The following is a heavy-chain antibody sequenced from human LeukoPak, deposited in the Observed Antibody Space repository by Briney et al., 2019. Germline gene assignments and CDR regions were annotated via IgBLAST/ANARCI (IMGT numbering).Heavy chain of an antibody. CDR3: AKEGNLDCSSTSCPSGYYYYMDV. V-gene: IGHV3-30*02. CDR1: GFTFSSFA. CDR2: IQSDGSDE. Sequence: GGSLRFSCAASGFTFSSFAMSWVRQAPGKGLEWVAFIQSDGSDEFYADSVKGRFTISRDNSKNTLYLQMNSLRAEDTAVYYCAKEGNLDCSSTSCPSGYYYYMDVWGKGTTVTVSS. D-gene: IGHD2-2*01. J-gene: IGHJ6*03.